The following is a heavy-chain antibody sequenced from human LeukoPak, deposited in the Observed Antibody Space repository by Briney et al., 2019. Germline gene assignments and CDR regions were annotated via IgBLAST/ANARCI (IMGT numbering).Heavy chain of an antibody. Sequence: SETLSLTCTVSNDSITSNYYWGWIRQSPGKGLEWIGSIHHSGRTYYNPSLSSRVTISVDTSQNQFSLKLSSVTAADTAVYFCARDLAQWLVRLGYFDYWGQGTRVTVSS. CDR3: ARDLAQWLVRLGYFDY. CDR2: IHHSGRT. J-gene: IGHJ4*02. CDR1: NDSITSNYY. V-gene: IGHV4-38-2*02. D-gene: IGHD6-19*01.